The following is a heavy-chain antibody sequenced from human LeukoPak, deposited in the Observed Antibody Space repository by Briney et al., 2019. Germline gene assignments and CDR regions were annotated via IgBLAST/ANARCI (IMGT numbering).Heavy chain of an antibody. CDR1: GGTFSSYA. CDR2: LIPIFGTA. Sequence: ASVKVSCKASGGTFSSYAISWVRQAPGQGLEWIGGLIPIFGTAHYAQKFPGRVTLTAGDSTRTAFIELGSLRCEDTAVYCSALGIQWLVAFFDSWGQGTLVTVSS. CDR3: ALGIQWLVAFFDS. V-gene: IGHV1-69*13. J-gene: IGHJ4*02. D-gene: IGHD6-19*01.